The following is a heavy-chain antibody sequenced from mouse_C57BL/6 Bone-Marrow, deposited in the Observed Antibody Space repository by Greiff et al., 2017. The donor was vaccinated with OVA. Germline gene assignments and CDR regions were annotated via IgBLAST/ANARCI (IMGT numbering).Heavy chain of an antibody. D-gene: IGHD1-1*01. V-gene: IGHV1-26*01. CDR1: GYTFTDYY. Sequence: VQLQQSGPELVKPGASVKISCKASGYTFTDYYMNWVKQSHGKSLEWIGDINPNNGGTSYNQKFKGKATLTVDKSSSKAYMELRSKTSEDSAVYYCARIPSTTVVATRYFDGWGTGPTVTVSS. CDR2: INPNNGGT. J-gene: IGHJ1*03. CDR3: ARIPSTTVVATRYFDG.